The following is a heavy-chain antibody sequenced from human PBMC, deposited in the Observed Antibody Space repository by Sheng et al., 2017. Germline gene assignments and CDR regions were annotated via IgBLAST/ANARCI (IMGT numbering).Heavy chain of an antibody. D-gene: IGHD3-22*01. CDR2: ISSSGSTI. CDR3: ARGNYYDSKGAFDI. CDR1: GFTFSSYE. J-gene: IGHJ3*02. V-gene: IGHV3-48*03. Sequence: EVQLVESGGGLVQPGGSLRLSCAASGFTFSSYEMNWVRQAPGNGAGSGVSYISSSGSTIYYADSVKGRFTISRDNAKNSLYLQMNSLRAEDTAVYYCARGNYYDSKGAFDIWGPRDNGSPSLQ.